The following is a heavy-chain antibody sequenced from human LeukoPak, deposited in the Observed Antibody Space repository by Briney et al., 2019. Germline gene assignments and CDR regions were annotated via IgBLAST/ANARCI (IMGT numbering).Heavy chain of an antibody. Sequence: GASVKVSCKASGYTFTCYYMHWVRQAPGQGLEWMGIINPSGGSTSYAQKFQGRVTMTRDTSTSTVYMELSSLRSEDTAVYYCARKEKAYYDFWSGYSDWFDPWGQGTLVTVSS. CDR2: INPSGGST. CDR3: ARKEKAYYDFWSGYSDWFDP. V-gene: IGHV1-46*01. D-gene: IGHD3-3*01. CDR1: GYTFTCYY. J-gene: IGHJ5*02.